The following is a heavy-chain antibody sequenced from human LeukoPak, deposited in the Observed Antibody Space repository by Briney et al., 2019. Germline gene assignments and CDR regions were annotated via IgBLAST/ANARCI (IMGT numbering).Heavy chain of an antibody. V-gene: IGHV3-30-3*01. CDR3: ASSYDIFDY. CDR2: ISYDGSNK. Sequence: GGSLRLSCAASGFTFSSYAMHWVRQAPGKGLEWVAVISYDGSNKYYADSVKGRFTISRDNSKNTLYLQMNSLRAEDTAVYYCASSYDIFDYWGQGTLVTVSS. D-gene: IGHD3-9*01. CDR1: GFTFSSYA. J-gene: IGHJ4*02.